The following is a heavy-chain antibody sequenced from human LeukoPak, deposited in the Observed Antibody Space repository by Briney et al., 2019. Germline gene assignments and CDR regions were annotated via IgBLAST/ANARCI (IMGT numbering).Heavy chain of an antibody. CDR3: AKDLTSWNY. CDR2: ISGSGENT. D-gene: IGHD2-2*01. CDR1: GFTFSSYG. J-gene: IGHJ4*02. V-gene: IGHV3-23*01. Sequence: GGSLRLSCAASGFTFSSYGITWVRQAPGKGLEWVSGISGSGENTYYADSVKGRYTISRDNSKNTLYLQMNSLRAEDTALYYCAKDLTSWNYWGQGTLVTVSS.